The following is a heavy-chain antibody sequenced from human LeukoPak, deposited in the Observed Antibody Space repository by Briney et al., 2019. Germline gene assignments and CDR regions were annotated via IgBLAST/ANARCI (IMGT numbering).Heavy chain of an antibody. D-gene: IGHD2-21*02. CDR3: ARQSGDYSYYYCMDV. V-gene: IGHV5-51*01. Sequence: GESLKISCKGSGYRFTSYWIAWVRQRPGKGLEWMGIIYPGDSDTRYSPSFRGQATISADKSISTAYLQWSSLKASDTAMYYCARQSGDYSYYYCMDVWGKGTTVTISS. CDR1: GYRFTSYW. CDR2: IYPGDSDT. J-gene: IGHJ6*03.